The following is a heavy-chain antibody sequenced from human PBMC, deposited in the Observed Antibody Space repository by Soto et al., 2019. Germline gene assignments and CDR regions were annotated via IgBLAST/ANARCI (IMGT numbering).Heavy chain of an antibody. D-gene: IGHD3-9*01. V-gene: IGHV4-30-2*01. Sequence: SETLSLTCAVSGGSISSGGYSWSWIRQPPGKGLEWIGYIYHSGSTYYNPSLKSRVTISVDRSKNQFSLKLSSVTAADTAVYYCARASDILTGFDYWGQGTLVTV. CDR2: IYHSGST. J-gene: IGHJ4*02. CDR1: GGSISSGGYS. CDR3: ARASDILTGFDY.